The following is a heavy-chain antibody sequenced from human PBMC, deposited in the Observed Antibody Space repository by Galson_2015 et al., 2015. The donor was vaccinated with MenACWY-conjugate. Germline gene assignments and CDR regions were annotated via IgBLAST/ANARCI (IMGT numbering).Heavy chain of an antibody. CDR3: ARVPYDSVWAGFPPYTSYFYMDV. D-gene: IGHD3/OR15-3a*01. CDR1: GFTYSAYW. Sequence: SLRLSCAASGFTYSAYWVSWVRQAPGKGPEWVANIKQDGSEKHYVESVKGRFTISRDNAKNSLYLQLDRLRAEDTAVYYCARVPYDSVWAGFPPYTSYFYMDVWGSGTTVTVSS. J-gene: IGHJ6*03. V-gene: IGHV3-7*04. CDR2: IKQDGSEK.